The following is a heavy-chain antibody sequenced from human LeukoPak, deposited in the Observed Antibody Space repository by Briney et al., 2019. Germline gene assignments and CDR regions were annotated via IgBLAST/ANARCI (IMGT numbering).Heavy chain of an antibody. V-gene: IGHV3-23*01. CDR2: ISGSGGST. Sequence: GGSLRLSCAASGFTFSSYAMSWVRQAPGKGLEWVSAISGSGGSTYYADSVKGRFTVSRDNFKNTLYLQMNSLRAEDTAVYYCAKDPATTVTTLFDYWGQGTLVTVSS. D-gene: IGHD4-17*01. J-gene: IGHJ4*02. CDR3: AKDPATTVTTLFDY. CDR1: GFTFSSYA.